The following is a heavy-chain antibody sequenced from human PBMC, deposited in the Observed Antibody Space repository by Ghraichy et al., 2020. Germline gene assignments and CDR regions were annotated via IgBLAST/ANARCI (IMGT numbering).Heavy chain of an antibody. CDR3: AREVGCGSGGSCYSGFLGY. Sequence: SQTLSLTCAISGDSVSSNSAAWNWIRQSPSRGLEWLGRTYYRSKWYNDYAVSVKSRITINPDTSKNQFSLQLNSVTPEDTAVYYCAREVGCGSGGSCYSGFLGYWGQGTLVTVSS. CDR2: TYYRSKWYN. V-gene: IGHV6-1*01. D-gene: IGHD2-15*01. CDR1: GDSVSSNSAA. J-gene: IGHJ4*02.